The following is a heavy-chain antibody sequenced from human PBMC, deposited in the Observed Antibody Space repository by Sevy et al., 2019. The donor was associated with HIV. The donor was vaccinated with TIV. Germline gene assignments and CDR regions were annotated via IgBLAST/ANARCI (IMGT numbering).Heavy chain of an antibody. Sequence: SENLSLTCTVSGGSITSLYWNWIRQPPGKGLEWFANIYYNGHINYNPSLKSRVTLSLDTSKNQYSLRLSSVTAADKAMYYCAGENAWGRGYSWGQGTLVTVSS. D-gene: IGHD1-26*01. V-gene: IGHV4-59*08. J-gene: IGHJ4*02. CDR3: AGENAWGRGYS. CDR2: IYYNGHI. CDR1: GGSITSLY.